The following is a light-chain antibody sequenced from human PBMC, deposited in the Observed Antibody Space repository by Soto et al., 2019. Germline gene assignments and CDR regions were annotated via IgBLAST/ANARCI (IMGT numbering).Light chain of an antibody. CDR3: QQYDSVPLT. J-gene: IGKJ4*01. Sequence: EIVLTQSPGTLSLSPGERATLSCRASQSVSTNYLAWYQQKPGQAPRLLIYGASSRATGIPDRFSGSGSGADFTLTISRLEPGDFAVYFCQQYDSVPLTFGGGTKVEIK. CDR2: GAS. CDR1: QSVSTNY. V-gene: IGKV3-20*01.